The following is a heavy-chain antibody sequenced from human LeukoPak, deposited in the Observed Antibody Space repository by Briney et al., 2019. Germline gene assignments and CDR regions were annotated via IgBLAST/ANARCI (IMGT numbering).Heavy chain of an antibody. CDR1: GYTFTAYY. Sequence: ALVKVSCKASGYTFTAYYIHWVRQAPGQGLEWMGWINPNSGGTNYALKFRGRVTMTRDTSISTANMELSRLISDDTAVYYCARPQDHGGNVENFNIWGQGTMVTVSS. CDR2: INPNSGGT. D-gene: IGHD4-23*01. V-gene: IGHV1-2*02. CDR3: ARPQDHGGNVENFNI. J-gene: IGHJ3*02.